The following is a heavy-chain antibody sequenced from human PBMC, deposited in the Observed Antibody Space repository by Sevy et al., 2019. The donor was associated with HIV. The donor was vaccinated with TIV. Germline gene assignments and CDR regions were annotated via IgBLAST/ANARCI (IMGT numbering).Heavy chain of an antibody. V-gene: IGHV7-4-1*02. CDR3: ARGEVYGDYEYYFDY. D-gene: IGHD4-17*01. Sequence: ASGKVSCKASGYTFTSYAMNWVRQAPGQGLEWMGRINTNTGNPTYAQGFTGRFVFSLDTSVSTAYLQISSLKAEDTAVYYCARGEVYGDYEYYFDYWGQGTLVTVSS. J-gene: IGHJ4*02. CDR2: INTNTGNP. CDR1: GYTFTSYA.